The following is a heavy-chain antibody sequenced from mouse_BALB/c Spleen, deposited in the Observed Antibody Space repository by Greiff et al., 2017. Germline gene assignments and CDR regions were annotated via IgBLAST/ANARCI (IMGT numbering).Heavy chain of an antibody. Sequence: EVMLVESGGGLVKPGGSLKLSCAASGFAFSSYEMSWVRQTPEKRLEWVAYISSGGGSTYYPDTVKGRFTISRDNAKNTLYLQMSSLKSEDTAMYYCASPFPPPAYWGQGTLVTVSA. J-gene: IGHJ3*01. V-gene: IGHV5-12-1*01. CDR2: ISSGGGST. CDR3: ASPFPPPAY. CDR1: GFAFSSYE.